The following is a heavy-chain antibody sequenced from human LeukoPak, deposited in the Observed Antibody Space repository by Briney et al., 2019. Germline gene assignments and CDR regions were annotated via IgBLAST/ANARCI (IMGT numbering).Heavy chain of an antibody. D-gene: IGHD5-12*01. J-gene: IGHJ4*02. V-gene: IGHV3-21*01. CDR1: GFTFSSYS. Sequence: GGSLTLSCTASGFTFSSYSMNWVRQGPGKGLERVSSISSSSSYIYYADSAKDRFTISTDNAKNSLCLQMNSLRAEDTAVYYCAREPGYRGYDNQKGGQGTLVTVSS. CDR3: AREPGYRGYDNQK. CDR2: ISSSSSYI.